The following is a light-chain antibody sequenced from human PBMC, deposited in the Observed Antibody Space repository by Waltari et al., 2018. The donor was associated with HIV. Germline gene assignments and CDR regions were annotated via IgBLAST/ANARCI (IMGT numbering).Light chain of an antibody. CDR3: QAWDNSAYV. V-gene: IGLV3-1*01. CDR1: TLGDKD. Sequence: SYDLTQPPSVSVSPGPTASITCSGDTLGDKDVRWFKQKPGKSPVLVIYQDTKRPSGSSERFSGSNSGNTATLIISGTQAMDEADYYCQAWDNSAYVFGPGTKVTVL. J-gene: IGLJ1*01. CDR2: QDT.